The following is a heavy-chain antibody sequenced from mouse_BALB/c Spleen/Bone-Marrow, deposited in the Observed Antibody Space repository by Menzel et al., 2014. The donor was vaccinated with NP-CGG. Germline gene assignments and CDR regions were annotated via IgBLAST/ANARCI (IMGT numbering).Heavy chain of an antibody. J-gene: IGHJ3*01. Sequence: EVQVVESGGGLVKPGGSLKLSCAASGFTFSDYYMYWVRQTPEKRLEWVATISDGGSYTYYPDSVKGRFTISRDNAKNNLYLQMSSLKSEDTAMYYCARENRDVGFAYWGQGTLVTVSA. CDR3: ARENRDVGFAY. V-gene: IGHV5-4*02. D-gene: IGHD4-1*01. CDR1: GFTFSDYY. CDR2: ISDGGSYT.